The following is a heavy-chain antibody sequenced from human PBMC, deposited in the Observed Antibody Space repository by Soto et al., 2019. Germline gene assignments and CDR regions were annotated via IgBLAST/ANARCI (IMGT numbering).Heavy chain of an antibody. J-gene: IGHJ4*02. CDR2: ISYDGSHK. Sequence: ESGGGVVQPGRSLRLSCATSGFTFNTFAMHWVRQAPGKGLEWLAVISYDGSHKYYADSVKGRIIISRDNSKNTLYLQMKDLRGEDTAVYYCARDRADGLRSFDWLCLDYWGQGTLVTVSS. CDR1: GFTFNTFA. V-gene: IGHV3-30-3*01. D-gene: IGHD3-9*01. CDR3: ARDRADGLRSFDWLCLDY.